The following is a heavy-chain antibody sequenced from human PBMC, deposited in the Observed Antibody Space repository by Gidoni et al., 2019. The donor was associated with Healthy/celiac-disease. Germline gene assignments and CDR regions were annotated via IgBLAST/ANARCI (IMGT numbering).Heavy chain of an antibody. CDR1: GYSLSSGSY. V-gene: IGHV4-38-2*01. CDR3: ARFHAYDCWSGYYTGGWFDP. Sequence: QVHLQESGPGLVKPSETLSLTCAVSGYSLSSGSYWGCIRQPPGKGLEWIGSIYHSGSTYYHPSLKSRVTISVDTSKNQSSLKLSSVTAADTAVYYCARFHAYDCWSGYYTGGWFDPWGQVTLVTVSS. CDR2: IYHSGST. D-gene: IGHD3-3*01. J-gene: IGHJ5*02.